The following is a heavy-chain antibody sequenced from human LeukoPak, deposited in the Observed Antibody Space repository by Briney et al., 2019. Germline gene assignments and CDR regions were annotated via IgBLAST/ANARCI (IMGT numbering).Heavy chain of an antibody. Sequence: PSETLSLTCAVYGGSFSGYYWSRIRQPPGKGLEWIGEINHSGSTNYNPSLKSRVTISVDTSKNQFSLKLSSVTAADTAVYYCALRGDGSGSYYHPFDYWGQGTLVTVSS. J-gene: IGHJ4*02. CDR1: GGSFSGYY. CDR3: ALRGDGSGSYYHPFDY. V-gene: IGHV4-34*01. CDR2: INHSGST. D-gene: IGHD3-10*01.